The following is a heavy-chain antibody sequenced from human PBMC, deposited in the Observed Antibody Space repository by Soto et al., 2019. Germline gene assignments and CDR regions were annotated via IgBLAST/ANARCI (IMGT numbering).Heavy chain of an antibody. J-gene: IGHJ4*02. V-gene: IGHV6-1*01. CDR3: ARIVGATRDY. CDR1: GDSASSNSAA. D-gene: IGHD1-26*01. Sequence: SQTLSLTCAISGDSASSNSAAWNWIRQSPSRGLEWLGRTYYRSRWYNGYAVSVRSRITIKPDTSKNQFSLQLNSVTPEDTAVYYCARIVGATRDYWGQGTLVTVSS. CDR2: TYYRSRWYN.